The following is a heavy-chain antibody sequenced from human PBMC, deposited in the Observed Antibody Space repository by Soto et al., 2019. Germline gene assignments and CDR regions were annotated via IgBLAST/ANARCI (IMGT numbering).Heavy chain of an antibody. D-gene: IGHD6-13*01. Sequence: ASVKVSCKASGYTFTSYAMHWVRQAPGQRLEWMGWINAGNGNTKYSQKFQGRVTITRDTSASTAYMELSSLRSEDTAVYYCARDVSSSWPSNTDYWGQGTLVTVSS. CDR1: GYTFTSYA. V-gene: IGHV1-3*01. CDR2: INAGNGNT. CDR3: ARDVSSSWPSNTDY. J-gene: IGHJ4*02.